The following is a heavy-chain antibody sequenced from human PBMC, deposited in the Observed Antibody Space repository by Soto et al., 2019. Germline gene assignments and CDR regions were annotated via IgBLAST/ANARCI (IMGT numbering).Heavy chain of an antibody. Sequence: SETLSLTCTVSGASISPYYWTWIRQPPGKGLEWIGYIFSSGNTNYNPSLKSRVTISVDTSKYQFSLKLSSVTAADTAVYYCARDPLYYYDSSGYLDYWGQGTLVTVSS. V-gene: IGHV4-59*01. CDR3: ARDPLYYYDSSGYLDY. CDR1: GASISPYY. D-gene: IGHD3-22*01. J-gene: IGHJ4*02. CDR2: IFSSGNT.